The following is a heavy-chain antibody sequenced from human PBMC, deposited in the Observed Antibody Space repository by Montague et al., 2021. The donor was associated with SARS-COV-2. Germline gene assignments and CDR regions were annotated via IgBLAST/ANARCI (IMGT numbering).Heavy chain of an antibody. D-gene: IGHD5-18*01. J-gene: IGHJ6*02. V-gene: IGHV4-38-2*02. CDR1: GFSISTGYY. CDR3: ASQEVDTAMDRNYYYYGMDV. Sequence: SETLSLTCTVPGFSISTGYYWGWIRQPPGKGLEWIGSIYHSGSTYYNPSLKSRVTISVDTSKNQFSLKLSSVTAADTAVYYCASQEVDTAMDRNYYYYGMDVWGQGTTVTVSS. CDR2: IYHSGST.